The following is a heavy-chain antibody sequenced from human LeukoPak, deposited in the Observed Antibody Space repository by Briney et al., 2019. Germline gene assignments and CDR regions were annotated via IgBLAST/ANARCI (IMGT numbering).Heavy chain of an antibody. V-gene: IGHV3-23*01. CDR2: ISGSGGST. D-gene: IGHD2-2*01. CDR1: GFTFSSYA. J-gene: IGHJ6*02. CDR3: AKGLVVVPAASTFTYYYYYGMDV. Sequence: GGSLRLSCAASGFTFSSYAMSWVRQAPGKGLEWVSAISGSGGSTYYADSVKGRFTISRDNSKNTLYLQMNSLRAEDTAVYYCAKGLVVVPAASTFTYYYYYGMDVWGQGTTVTVSS.